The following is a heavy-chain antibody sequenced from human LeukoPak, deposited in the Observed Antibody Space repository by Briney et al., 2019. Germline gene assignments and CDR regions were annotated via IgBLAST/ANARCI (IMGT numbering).Heavy chain of an antibody. J-gene: IGHJ5*02. V-gene: IGHV4-38-2*02. CDR1: GYSISSGYY. Sequence: PSETLSLTCAVSGYSISSGYYWGWIRRPPGKGLEWIGSIYHSGSTYYNPSLKSRVTISVDTSKNQFSLKLSSVTAADTAVYYCARDSWGGYYMGNWFDPWGQGTLVTVSS. D-gene: IGHD3-3*01. CDR2: IYHSGST. CDR3: ARDSWGGYYMGNWFDP.